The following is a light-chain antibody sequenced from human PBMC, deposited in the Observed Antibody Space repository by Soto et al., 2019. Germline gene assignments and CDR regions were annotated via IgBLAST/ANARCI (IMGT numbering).Light chain of an antibody. CDR1: QDISNY. V-gene: IGKV1-33*01. CDR3: QQYDNLTLN. Sequence: DIQMTQSPSSLSASVGDRVTITCQASQDISNYLNWYQQKPGKAPKLLIYDASNLETVVPSRFSGSGSGTDFTFTISSLQTEDIATYYCQQYDNLTLNFVGGTKVEIK. CDR2: DAS. J-gene: IGKJ4*01.